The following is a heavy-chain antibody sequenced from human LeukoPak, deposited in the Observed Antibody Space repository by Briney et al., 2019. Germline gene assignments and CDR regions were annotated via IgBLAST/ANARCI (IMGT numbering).Heavy chain of an antibody. Sequence: ASVKVSCKASGGTFSSYAISWMRQAPGQGLEWMGWINPNSGGTNYAQKFQGRVTMTRDTSISTAYMELSRLRSDDTAVYYCARGFEYHFDYWGQGTLVTVSS. V-gene: IGHV1-2*02. CDR1: GGTFSSYA. CDR2: INPNSGGT. CDR3: ARGFEYHFDY. J-gene: IGHJ4*02. D-gene: IGHD6-6*01.